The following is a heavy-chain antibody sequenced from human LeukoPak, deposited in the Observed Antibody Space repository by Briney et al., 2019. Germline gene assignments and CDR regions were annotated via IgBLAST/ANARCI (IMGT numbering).Heavy chain of an antibody. V-gene: IGHV4-59*01. CDR3: ATGSGSYPHN. J-gene: IGHJ4*02. Sequence: SETLSLTCTVSGGSISNYYWSWIRQPPGKELEWIGYIFYSGSTNYNPSLKSRVTISIDTSKNQFSLKLSSVTAADTAVYYCATGSGSYPHNWGQGTLVTVSS. CDR2: IFYSGST. CDR1: GGSISNYY. D-gene: IGHD3-10*01.